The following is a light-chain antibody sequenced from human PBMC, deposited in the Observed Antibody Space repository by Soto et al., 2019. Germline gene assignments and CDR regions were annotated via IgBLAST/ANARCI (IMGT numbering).Light chain of an antibody. V-gene: IGLV2-14*01. CDR1: SSDIGAYNY. Sequence: QSVLTQPASVSGSPGQSITISCTGTSSDIGAYNYVAWYQQHPGKAPKLMIYEVSNRPSGVSNRFSGSKSDNTASLTISGLQAEDEADYYCSSYTSSSTPVFGGGTKLTVL. J-gene: IGLJ2*01. CDR3: SSYTSSSTPV. CDR2: EVS.